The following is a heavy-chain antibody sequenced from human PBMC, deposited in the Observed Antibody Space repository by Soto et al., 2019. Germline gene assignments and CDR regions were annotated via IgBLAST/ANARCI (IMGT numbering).Heavy chain of an antibody. CDR1: GGTFSSYA. CDR3: ARGGRIVVVTEGGGFHP. CDR2: IIPIFGTA. J-gene: IGHJ5*02. Sequence: QVQLVQSGAEVKKPGSSVKVSCKASGGTFSSYAISWVRQAPGQGLEWMGGIIPIFGTANYAQKFQGRVTITADESTSTAYMELSSLRSEDTAVYYCARGGRIVVVTEGGGFHPWGQGTLVTVSS. V-gene: IGHV1-69*12. D-gene: IGHD2-21*02.